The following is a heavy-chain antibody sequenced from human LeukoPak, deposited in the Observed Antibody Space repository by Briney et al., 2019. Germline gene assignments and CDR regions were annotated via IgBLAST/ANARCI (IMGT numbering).Heavy chain of an antibody. Sequence: GGSLRLSCAASGFAFSSYGMHWVRQAPGKGLEWVAVIWHDGSNKNYGDSVKGRFTISRDNSKNTLYLQMNSLRAEDTAVYYCAEDQEWELLGYYFDYWGQGTLVTVSS. J-gene: IGHJ4*02. CDR1: GFAFSSYG. V-gene: IGHV3-30*02. CDR2: IWHDGSNK. CDR3: AEDQEWELLGYYFDY. D-gene: IGHD1-26*01.